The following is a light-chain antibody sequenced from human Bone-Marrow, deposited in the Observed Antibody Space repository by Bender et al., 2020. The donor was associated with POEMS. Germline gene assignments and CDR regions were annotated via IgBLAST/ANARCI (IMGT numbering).Light chain of an antibody. Sequence: SYVLTQPPSVSVAPGQTSRISCGGTNIGHKRVQWYQQKPGQAPVLVVYDDSDRPSGIPERFSGSNSGNTATLTISRVEAGDEDDYYCQVWDTVIDQYVFGSGTKVTVL. CDR3: QVWDTVIDQYV. J-gene: IGLJ1*01. V-gene: IGLV3-21*02. CDR2: DDS. CDR1: NIGHKR.